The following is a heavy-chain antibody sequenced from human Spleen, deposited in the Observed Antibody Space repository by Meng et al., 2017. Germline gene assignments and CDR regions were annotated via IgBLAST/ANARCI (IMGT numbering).Heavy chain of an antibody. CDR2: INPSGGST. Sequence: ASVKVSCKASGYTFTGYYMHWVRQAPGQGLEWMGIINPSGGSTSYAQKFQGRVTMTRDTSTSTVYMELSSLRSEDTAVYYCARDSFGWLQPKGEFDYWGQGTLVTVSS. CDR1: GYTFTGYY. D-gene: IGHD5-24*01. J-gene: IGHJ4*02. V-gene: IGHV1-46*01. CDR3: ARDSFGWLQPKGEFDY.